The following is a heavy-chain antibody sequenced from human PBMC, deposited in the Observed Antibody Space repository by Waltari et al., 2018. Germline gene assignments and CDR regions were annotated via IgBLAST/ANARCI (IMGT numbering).Heavy chain of an antibody. J-gene: IGHJ5*02. CDR2: IIPIFGTAP. Sequence: QVQLVQSGAEVKQPGSSVKVSCKASGGPFGSYAISWVRQAPGEGLEWMGGIIPIFGTAPNYAQKFQGRLTVAADESTATVYMDLSSLRSDDTAIYYCTRRELGGAFDPWGQGTLVTVSS. V-gene: IGHV1-69*12. D-gene: IGHD3-16*01. CDR3: TRRELGGAFDP. CDR1: GGPFGSYA.